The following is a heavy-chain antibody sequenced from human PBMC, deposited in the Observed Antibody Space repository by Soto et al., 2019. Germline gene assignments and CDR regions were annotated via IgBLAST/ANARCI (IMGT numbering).Heavy chain of an antibody. J-gene: IGHJ4*02. Sequence: EVQLLESGGGLVQPGGSLRLSCAASGFTFSSYAMSWVRQAPGKVLEWVSAISGSGGSTYYADSVKGRFTISRDKSKIPLYLQMNSLRAEDTVVYYCEKDATFYCTHGVCPPDYWGQGTLVTVSS. V-gene: IGHV3-23*01. D-gene: IGHD2-8*01. CDR3: EKDATFYCTHGVCPPDY. CDR2: ISGSGGST. CDR1: GFTFSSYA.